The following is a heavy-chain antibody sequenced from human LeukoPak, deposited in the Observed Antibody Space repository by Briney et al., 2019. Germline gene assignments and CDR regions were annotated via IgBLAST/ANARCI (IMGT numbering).Heavy chain of an antibody. CDR2: INPSGGST. D-gene: IGHD6-13*01. V-gene: IGHV1-46*01. CDR1: GYTFTSYY. Sequence: ASVKVSCKASGYTFTSYYMHWVRQAPGQGLEWMGIINPSGGSTGYAQKFQGRVTMTRDTSTSKVYMELSSLRSEDTAVYYCARDSGPAAAGFDYWGQGTLVTVSS. J-gene: IGHJ4*02. CDR3: ARDSGPAAAGFDY.